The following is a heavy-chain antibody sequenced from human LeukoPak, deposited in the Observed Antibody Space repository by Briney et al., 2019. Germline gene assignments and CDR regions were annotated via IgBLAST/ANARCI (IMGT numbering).Heavy chain of an antibody. Sequence: SETLSLTCAVYGGSFSGYYWSWIRQPPGKGLEWIGEINHSGSTNYNPSLKSRVTISVDTSKNQFSLKLSSVTAADTAVYYCARGVGARVSSWFDPWGQGTLVTVSS. D-gene: IGHD1-26*01. CDR3: ARGVGARVSSWFDP. J-gene: IGHJ5*02. CDR2: INHSGST. CDR1: GGSFSGYY. V-gene: IGHV4-34*01.